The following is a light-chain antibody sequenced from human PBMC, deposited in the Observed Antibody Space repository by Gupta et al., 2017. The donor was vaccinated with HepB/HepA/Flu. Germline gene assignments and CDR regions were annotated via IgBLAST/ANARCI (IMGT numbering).Light chain of an antibody. J-gene: IGKJ4*01. Sequence: DIVLTQSPLSLPVTPGAPASISCRSSQSLRHSNGSNYLDWYLQKPGQSPQLLIYWTSNRASGVPDRFSGSGSGTDFTLTISRLEAEDFGVYYCLQGRNSPFTFGRETKVEI. CDR2: WTS. V-gene: IGKV2-28*01. CDR3: LQGRNSPFT. CDR1: QSLRHSNGSNY.